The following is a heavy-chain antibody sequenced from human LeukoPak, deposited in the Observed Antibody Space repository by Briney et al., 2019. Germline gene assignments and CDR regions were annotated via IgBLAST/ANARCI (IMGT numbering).Heavy chain of an antibody. CDR3: ARGAGTTGAFDI. CDR1: GGSISSYY. CDR2: IYYSGST. J-gene: IGHJ3*02. Sequence: SETLSLSCTVSGGSISSYYWSWIRQPPGKGLERIGYIYYSGSTNYNPSLKSRVTISVDTSKNQFSLKLSSVTAADTAVYYCARGAGTTGAFDIWGQGTMVTVSS. D-gene: IGHD1-1*01. V-gene: IGHV4-59*01.